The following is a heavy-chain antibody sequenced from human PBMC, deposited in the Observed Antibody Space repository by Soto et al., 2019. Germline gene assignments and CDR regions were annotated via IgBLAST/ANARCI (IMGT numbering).Heavy chain of an antibody. V-gene: IGHV3-30-3*01. CDR3: ARELTPTDY. J-gene: IGHJ4*02. CDR1: GFTFSSYA. CDR2: ISYEGSNK. Sequence: QVQLVESGGGVVQPGRSLRLSCAASGFTFSSYAMHWVRQAPGKGLEWVAVISYEGSNKYYADSVKGRFTISRDNSKNTLYLQMNSLRAEDTAVYYSARELTPTDYWGQGTLLTVSS.